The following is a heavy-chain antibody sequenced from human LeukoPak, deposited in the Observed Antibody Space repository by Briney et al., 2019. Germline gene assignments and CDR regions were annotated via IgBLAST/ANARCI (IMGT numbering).Heavy chain of an antibody. CDR3: AKSRYFDSGWFDP. Sequence: PGGSLRLSCAASGFTFSGYAMSWARQAPGKGLEGASDISGSGGSTYYADSVKGRFTISRDNSKNTQYLQMNSLRAEDTAVYYCAKSRYFDSGWFDPWGQGTLVTVSS. D-gene: IGHD3-9*01. J-gene: IGHJ5*02. CDR1: GFTFSGYA. CDR2: ISGSGGST. V-gene: IGHV3-23*01.